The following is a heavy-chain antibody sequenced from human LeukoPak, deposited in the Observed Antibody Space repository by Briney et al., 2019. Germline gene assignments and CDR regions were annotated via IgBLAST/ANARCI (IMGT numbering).Heavy chain of an antibody. CDR3: ARAVGTSEDFDY. J-gene: IGHJ4*02. Sequence: GGSLRLSCAASGFTFSRYWMQWVRQAPGKGLVWVSRIKSDGSSTNYADSVKGRFTISRDNAKNTLYLQMNSLRAEDTAVYYCARAVGTSEDFDYWGQGTLVTVSS. CDR1: GFTFSRYW. D-gene: IGHD4-23*01. CDR2: IKSDGSST. V-gene: IGHV3-74*01.